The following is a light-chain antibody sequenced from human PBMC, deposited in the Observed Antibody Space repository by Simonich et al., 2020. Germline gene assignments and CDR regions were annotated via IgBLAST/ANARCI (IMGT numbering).Light chain of an antibody. J-gene: IGLJ3*02. CDR3: CSYAGSSTL. Sequence: QSALTHPASVSGSPGQSITISCTGTSSYVGSYNLVSWYQQHPGKAPKLMIYAGSKRPSGVSIRFSGSKSGHTASLTISGLQAEDEADYYCCSYAGSSTLFGGGTKLTVL. CDR1: SSYVGSYNL. V-gene: IGLV2-23*01. CDR2: AGS.